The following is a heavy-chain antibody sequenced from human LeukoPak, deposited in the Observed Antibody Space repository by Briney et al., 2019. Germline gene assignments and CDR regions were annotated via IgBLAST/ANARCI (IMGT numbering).Heavy chain of an antibody. CDR1: GFTFSHYY. D-gene: IGHD6-19*01. Sequence: GGSLRLSCVTSGFTFSHYYMTWIRQAPGKGLEWVSYISGTGNKEYYADSVKGRFTISRDNAQNSLYLQMNSLRAEDTAVYYCAREATVAGNDYWGQGTLVTVSS. CDR2: ISGTGNKE. CDR3: AREATVAGNDY. V-gene: IGHV3-11*01. J-gene: IGHJ4*02.